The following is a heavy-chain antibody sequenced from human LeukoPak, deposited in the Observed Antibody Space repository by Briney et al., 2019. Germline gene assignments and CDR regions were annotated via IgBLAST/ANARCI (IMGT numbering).Heavy chain of an antibody. CDR2: ISYDGSNK. Sequence: PGGSLRLSCAASGFTFSSYAMHWVRQAPGKGLEWVAVISYDGSNKYYADSVKGRFTISRDNSKNTLYLQMNSLRAEDTAVYYCASPASWSSFDYWGQGTLVTVSS. CDR3: ASPASWSSFDY. J-gene: IGHJ4*02. V-gene: IGHV3-30-3*01. D-gene: IGHD6-13*01. CDR1: GFTFSSYA.